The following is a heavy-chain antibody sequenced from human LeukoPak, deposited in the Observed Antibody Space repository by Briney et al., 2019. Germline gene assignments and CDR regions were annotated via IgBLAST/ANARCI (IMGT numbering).Heavy chain of an antibody. CDR3: ARGHGYLDY. D-gene: IGHD5-24*01. CDR2: IYYSGST. CDR1: GGSIRSYY. J-gene: IGHJ4*02. V-gene: IGHV4-59*01. Sequence: SETLSLTCSVSGGSIRSYYWRWVRQPPGKGVEWIGSIYYSGSTNYNPSLKRRVNISVDKSKNQFSLKLSSVTAADTAVYYCARGHGYLDYWGQGTLVTVSS.